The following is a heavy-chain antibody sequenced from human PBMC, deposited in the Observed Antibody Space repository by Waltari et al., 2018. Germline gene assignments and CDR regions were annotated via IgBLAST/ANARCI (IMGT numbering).Heavy chain of an antibody. V-gene: IGHV4-4*07. CDR3: ARDWAAVADYYFDY. CDR1: GGSISSYY. CDR2: IYSSGST. J-gene: IGHJ4*02. D-gene: IGHD6-19*01. Sequence: QVQLQESGPGLVKPSETLSLTCTVSGGSISSYYWSWIRQPAGKGLVWIGRIYSSGSTNYNPSLRSRVTMSVDTSKNQFSLKLNSVTAADTAVYYCARDWAAVADYYFDYWGQGTLVTVSS.